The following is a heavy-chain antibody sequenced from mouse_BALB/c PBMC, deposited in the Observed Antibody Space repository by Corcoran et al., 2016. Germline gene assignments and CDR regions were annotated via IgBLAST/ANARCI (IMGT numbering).Heavy chain of an antibody. CDR1: GFSLSTSGMG. D-gene: IGHD1-1*01. CDR3: DRDYGTLCDY. CDR2: IYWDDDK. Sequence: QVTLTEYGPGILQPSQTLILTCSFSGFSLSTSGMGVSWIRQPSGKRLEWLAHIYWDDDKRYNPSLKSRLQISKDTSSNHVFLKITSVDTADTATYYCDRDYGTLCDYCGQGTTLTVSS. V-gene: IGHV8-12*01. J-gene: IGHJ2*01.